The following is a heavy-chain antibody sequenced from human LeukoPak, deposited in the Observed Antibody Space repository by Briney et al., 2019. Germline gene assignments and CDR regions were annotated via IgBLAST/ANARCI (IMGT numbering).Heavy chain of an antibody. V-gene: IGHV1-46*01. J-gene: IGHJ3*02. D-gene: IGHD2-2*01. Sequence: ASVKVSCKASGYTFTNYYLHWVRQAPGQGLEWMGILNPGGGSRNYAQKFQGRVTITADESTSTAYMELSSLRSEDTAVYYCARTFASRDDAFDIWGQGTMVTVSS. CDR2: LNPGGGSR. CDR3: ARTFASRDDAFDI. CDR1: GYTFTNYY.